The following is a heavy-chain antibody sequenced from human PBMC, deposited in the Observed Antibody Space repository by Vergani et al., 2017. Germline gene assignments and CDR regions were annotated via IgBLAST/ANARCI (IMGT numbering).Heavy chain of an antibody. CDR3: AKVGSSRWELLPGNRGYYFDY. J-gene: IGHJ4*02. CDR1: GFTFSSYA. Sequence: EVQLLESGGGLVQPGGSLRLSCAASGFTFSSYAMSWVRQAPGKGLEWVSAISGSGVSTYYADSVKGRFTISGDNSKNTLYLQMDSRRAEDTAVYYCAKVGSSRWELLPGNRGYYFDYWGQGTLVTVSS. D-gene: IGHD1-26*01. CDR2: ISGSGVST. V-gene: IGHV3-23*01.